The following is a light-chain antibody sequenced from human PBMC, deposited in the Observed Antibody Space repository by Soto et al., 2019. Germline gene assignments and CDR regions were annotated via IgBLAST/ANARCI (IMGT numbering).Light chain of an antibody. J-gene: IGKJ1*01. CDR3: QQYARSTWT. CDR2: GSS. V-gene: IGKV3-20*01. CDR1: QTIISGY. Sequence: EFVFTHSPRTLSLSPGQRATLSCRASQTIISGYLAWYQQRSGQTRRLLIYGSSSRASDIPDRFSGSGSGTDFTLTITRLEPEDFAVYYCQQYARSTWTFGQGTKVDIK.